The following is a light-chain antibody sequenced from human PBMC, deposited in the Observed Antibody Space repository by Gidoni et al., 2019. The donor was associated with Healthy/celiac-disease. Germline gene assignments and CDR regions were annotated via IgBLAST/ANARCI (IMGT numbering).Light chain of an antibody. V-gene: IGKV3-11*01. CDR3: QQRSHWHLI. Sequence: EVVLTQSPATLSLSPGERATLSCRASQSVSSYLAWYQQKPGQAPRLLIYDASKRATGIPARFSGSGSGTDFTLTISSLDPEDFAVYYCQQRSHWHLIFGGGTKVEIK. CDR2: DAS. CDR1: QSVSSY. J-gene: IGKJ4*01.